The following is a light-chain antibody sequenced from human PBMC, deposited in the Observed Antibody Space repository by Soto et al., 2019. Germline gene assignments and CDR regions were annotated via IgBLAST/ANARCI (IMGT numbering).Light chain of an antibody. CDR3: CSYAGDSAWV. V-gene: IGLV2-23*01. Sequence: QSVLTQPASVSGSPGQSITISCTGTSSDVGSYNFVSWYQQHPGKAPKLMIYEGSKRPSGVSNRFSGSKSGNTASLTISGLQAEEGADYYCCSYAGDSAWVFGGGTKLTVL. J-gene: IGLJ3*02. CDR2: EGS. CDR1: SSDVGSYNF.